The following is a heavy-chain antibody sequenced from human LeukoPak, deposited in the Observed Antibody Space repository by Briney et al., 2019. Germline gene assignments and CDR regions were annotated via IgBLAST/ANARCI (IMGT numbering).Heavy chain of an antibody. V-gene: IGHV3-23*01. CDR1: GFTFSSYA. D-gene: IGHD2-15*01. CDR3: AKSGLNRFDY. Sequence: GGSLRLSCAASGFTFSSYAMSWVRQAPGKGLEWVSTISGGDGSTYYAVSVKGRFTISRDNSKNTVYLQMNSLRAEDTAVCYCAKSGLNRFDYWGQGTVVTVSS. CDR2: ISGGDGST. J-gene: IGHJ4*02.